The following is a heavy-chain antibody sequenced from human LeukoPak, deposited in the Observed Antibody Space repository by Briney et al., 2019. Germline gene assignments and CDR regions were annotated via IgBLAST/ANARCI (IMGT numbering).Heavy chain of an antibody. D-gene: IGHD3-22*01. J-gene: IGHJ4*02. CDR2: IKSKTDGGTT. CDR3: RWLLPSEDY. Sequence: GGSLRLSCGASGFTFYNAWMSWVRQAPGKGLEWIGHIKSKTDGGTTDYAAPVKGRFTISRDDSKNTLYLQMNSLQTEDTAVYYCRWLLPSEDYWGQGTLVTVSS. CDR1: GFTFYNAW. V-gene: IGHV3-15*01.